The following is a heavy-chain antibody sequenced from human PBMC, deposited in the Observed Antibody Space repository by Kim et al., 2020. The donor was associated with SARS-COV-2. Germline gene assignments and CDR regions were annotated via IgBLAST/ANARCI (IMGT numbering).Heavy chain of an antibody. Sequence: GRSLRLSCAASGFTFSSYGMHWVRQAPGKGLEWVAVISYDGSNKYYADSVKGRFTISRDNSKNTLYLQMNSLRAEDTAVYYCAKGVATIGRVWGVCDYWG. CDR1: GFTFSSYG. D-gene: IGHD5-12*01. J-gene: IGHJ4*01. CDR2: ISYDGSNK. V-gene: IGHV3-30*18. CDR3: AKGVATIGRVWGVCDY.